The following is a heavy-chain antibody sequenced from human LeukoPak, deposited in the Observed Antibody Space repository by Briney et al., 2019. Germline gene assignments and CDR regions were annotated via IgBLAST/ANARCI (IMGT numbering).Heavy chain of an antibody. CDR3: ARDNLGYCSGGSCNSSPLYGY. CDR1: GFTFSNYA. J-gene: IGHJ4*02. Sequence: GGSLRLSCAASGFTFSNYAMHWVRQAPGKGLEWVANIKQDGSEKYYVDSVKGRFTISRDNAKNSLYLQMNSLRAEDTAVYYCARDNLGYCSGGSCNSSPLYGYWGQGTLVTFSS. CDR2: IKQDGSEK. D-gene: IGHD2-15*01. V-gene: IGHV3-7*01.